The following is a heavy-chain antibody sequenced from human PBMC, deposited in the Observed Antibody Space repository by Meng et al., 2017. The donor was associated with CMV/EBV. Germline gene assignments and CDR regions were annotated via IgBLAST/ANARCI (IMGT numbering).Heavy chain of an antibody. Sequence: GGSLKISCAASGFTFSSYGMHWVRQAPGKGLEWVAFIRYDGSNKYYADSVKGRFTISRDNSKNTLYLQMNSLRAEDTAVYYCAKDPGPTVTPPEYFQHWGQGTLVTVSS. CDR3: AKDPGPTVTPPEYFQH. V-gene: IGHV3-30*02. J-gene: IGHJ1*01. CDR1: GFTFSSYG. CDR2: IRYDGSNK. D-gene: IGHD4-17*01.